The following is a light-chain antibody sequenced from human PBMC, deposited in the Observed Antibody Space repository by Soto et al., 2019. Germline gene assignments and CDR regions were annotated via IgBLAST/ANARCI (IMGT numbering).Light chain of an antibody. V-gene: IGLV2-14*03. CDR1: SSDVGGYDY. J-gene: IGLJ3*02. CDR3: SSHTSSNTRV. Sequence: QSALTQPASVSGSPGQSITISCTGTSSDVGGYDYVSWYQHHPGKAPKLMIYDVSNGPSGVSNRFSGSKSGNTASLTISGLQAEDEADYYCSSHTSSNTRVFGGGPKLTVL. CDR2: DVS.